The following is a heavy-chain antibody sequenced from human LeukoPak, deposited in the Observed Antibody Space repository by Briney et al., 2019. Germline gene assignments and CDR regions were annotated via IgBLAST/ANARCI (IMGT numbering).Heavy chain of an antibody. CDR3: ARRLGVMNPFDY. D-gene: IGHD3-22*01. CDR2: IYYSGST. Sequence: SETLSLTCTVSDGSISSYYWSWIRQPPGKGLEWIGYIYYSGSTNYNPSVKSRVTISVDTSKNQFSLRLSSVTAADTAVYYCARRLGVMNPFDYWGQGTLVTVSS. CDR1: DGSISSYY. J-gene: IGHJ4*02. V-gene: IGHV4-59*08.